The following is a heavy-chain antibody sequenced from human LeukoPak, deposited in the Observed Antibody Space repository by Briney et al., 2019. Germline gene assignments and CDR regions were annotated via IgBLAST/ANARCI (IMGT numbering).Heavy chain of an antibody. Sequence: GGSLRLSRAASGFTFSDYYMSWIRQAPGKGLEWVSYISSSSSYTNYADSVKGRFTISRDNAKNSLYLQMNSLRAEDTAVYYCARDAPYYYGSGSYSAAFDPWGQGTLVTVSS. CDR3: ARDAPYYYGSGSYSAAFDP. J-gene: IGHJ5*02. V-gene: IGHV3-11*06. CDR2: ISSSSSYT. CDR1: GFTFSDYY. D-gene: IGHD3-10*01.